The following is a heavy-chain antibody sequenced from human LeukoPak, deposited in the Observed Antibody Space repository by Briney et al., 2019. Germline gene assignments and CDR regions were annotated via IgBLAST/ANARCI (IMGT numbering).Heavy chain of an antibody. CDR1: GYTFRNYA. CDR3: ARGPGRYPNWFDP. V-gene: IGHV1-3*01. J-gene: IGHJ5*02. D-gene: IGHD3-9*01. Sequence: AASVNVSCKASGYTFRNYAIHWVRQTPGQRPEWMGWINAGNGIAKYSQNLQGGVTITRDTSANTAYMELSSLTSEDTAVYYCARGPGRYPNWFDPWGQGTLVTVSS. CDR2: INAGNGIA.